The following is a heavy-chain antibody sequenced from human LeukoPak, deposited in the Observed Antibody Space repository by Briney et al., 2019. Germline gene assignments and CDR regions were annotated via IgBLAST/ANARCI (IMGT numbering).Heavy chain of an antibody. J-gene: IGHJ4*02. CDR3: VKDGDIVVVISFDY. V-gene: IGHV3-23*01. Sequence: GGSLRLSCAASGFTFSNYAMSWVRQVPGKGLEWVSAISGSGGNTYYADSVEGRFTISRDNSKKTLYLQMDRLRVEDTLVYYCVKDGDIVVVISFDYWGQGTLVTVSS. D-gene: IGHD3-22*01. CDR2: ISGSGGNT. CDR1: GFTFSNYA.